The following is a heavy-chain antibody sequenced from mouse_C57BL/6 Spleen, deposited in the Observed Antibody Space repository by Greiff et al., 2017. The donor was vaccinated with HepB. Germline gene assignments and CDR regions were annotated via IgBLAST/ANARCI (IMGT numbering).Heavy chain of an antibody. CDR3: ARDGYSYYYAMDY. J-gene: IGHJ4*01. Sequence: EVKLMESGGGLVKPGGSLKLSCAASGFTFSSYAMSWVRQTPEKRLEWVATISDGGSYTYYPDNVKGRFTISRDNAKNNLYLQMSHLKSEDTAMYYCARDGYSYYYAMDYWGQGTSVTVSS. CDR1: GFTFSSYA. V-gene: IGHV5-4*03. D-gene: IGHD2-3*01. CDR2: ISDGGSYT.